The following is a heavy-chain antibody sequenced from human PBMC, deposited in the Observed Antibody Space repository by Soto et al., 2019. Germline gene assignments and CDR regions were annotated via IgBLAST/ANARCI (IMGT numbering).Heavy chain of an antibody. J-gene: IGHJ4*02. V-gene: IGHV1-18*01. D-gene: IGHD5-12*01. CDR2: ISAYNGNT. CDR1: GYTFTSYG. Sequence: WASVKVSCKASGYTFTSYGISWVRQAPGQGLEWMGWISAYNGNTNYAQKLQGRVTMTTDTSTSTAYVELRSLRSDDTAVYYCARTQSGPPPPFDYWGQGTLVTVSS. CDR3: ARTQSGPPPPFDY.